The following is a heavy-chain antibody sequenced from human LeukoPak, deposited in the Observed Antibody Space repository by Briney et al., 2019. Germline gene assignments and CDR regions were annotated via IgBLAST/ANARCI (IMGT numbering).Heavy chain of an antibody. CDR3: ARDRGPKYQLLY. Sequence: SSVKVSGNASGYTFIAYGVSWGRQAPGQGLEWMGWISAYSDNTDYAQKLQDRVTITTDTSTGTAYMELTSLTSDDTAVYYCARDRGPKYQLLYWGQGTLVTVSS. V-gene: IGHV1-18*01. J-gene: IGHJ4*02. CDR2: ISAYSDNT. CDR1: GYTFIAYG. D-gene: IGHD2-2*01.